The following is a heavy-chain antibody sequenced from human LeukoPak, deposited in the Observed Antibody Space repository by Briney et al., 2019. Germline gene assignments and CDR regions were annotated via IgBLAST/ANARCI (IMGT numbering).Heavy chain of an antibody. CDR1: GGSISSYY. CDR2: IYYSGST. V-gene: IGHV4-59*01. D-gene: IGHD2-2*01. CDR3: ARGYCSSTSCPHSYYYYYMDV. Sequence: PSETLSLTCTVSGGSISSYYWSWIRQPPGKGLEWIGYIYYSGSTNYNPSLKSRVTISVDTSKNQFSLKLSSVTAADTAVYYCARGYCSSTSCPHSYYYYYMDVWGKGTTVTISS. J-gene: IGHJ6*03.